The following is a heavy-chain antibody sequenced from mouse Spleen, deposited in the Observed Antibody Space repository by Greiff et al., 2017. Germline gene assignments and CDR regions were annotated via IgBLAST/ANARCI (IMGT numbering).Heavy chain of an antibody. V-gene: IGHV8-8*01. CDR2: IWWDDDK. Sequence: QVTLKVSGPGILQPSQTLSLTCSFSGFSLSTFGMGVGWIRQPSGKGLEWLAHIWWDDDKYYNPALKSRLTISKDTSKNQVFLKIANVDTADTATYYCARNPLAARATGYAMDYWGQGTSVTVSS. D-gene: IGHD3-1*01. CDR3: ARNPLAARATGYAMDY. J-gene: IGHJ4*01. CDR1: GFSLSTFGMG.